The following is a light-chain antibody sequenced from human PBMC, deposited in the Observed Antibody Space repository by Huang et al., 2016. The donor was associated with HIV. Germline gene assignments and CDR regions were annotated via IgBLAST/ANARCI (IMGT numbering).Light chain of an antibody. J-gene: IGKJ3*01. Sequence: DIQMPQSPSSLSASVGDRFTITCRASQSISSYLNWYQQKPGKAPKLLIYAASSLQSGVPSRFSGSGSGTDFTLTISSLQPEDFATYYCQQSYSTPLTFGPGTKVDIK. CDR2: AAS. CDR3: QQSYSTPLT. V-gene: IGKV1-39*01. CDR1: QSISSY.